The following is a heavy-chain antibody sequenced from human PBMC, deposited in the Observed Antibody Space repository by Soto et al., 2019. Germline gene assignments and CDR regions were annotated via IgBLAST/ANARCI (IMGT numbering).Heavy chain of an antibody. J-gene: IGHJ6*02. CDR3: ASGLLHYYYYGMDV. D-gene: IGHD2-15*01. V-gene: IGHV1-69*13. CDR1: GGTFSSYA. Sequence: SGKVSCKASGGTFSSYAISWVRQAPGQGLERMGGIIPIFGTANYAQKFQGRVTITADESTSTAYMELSSLRSEDTAVYYCASGLLHYYYYGMDVWGQGTTVTVSS. CDR2: IIPIFGTA.